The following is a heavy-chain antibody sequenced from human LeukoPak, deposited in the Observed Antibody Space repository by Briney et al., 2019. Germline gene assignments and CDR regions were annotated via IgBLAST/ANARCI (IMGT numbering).Heavy chain of an antibody. CDR3: ARDRTGQDAFDI. CDR2: IYYSGST. J-gene: IGHJ3*02. D-gene: IGHD1-14*01. CDR1: GGSISSYY. V-gene: IGHV4-59*12. Sequence: SETLSLTCAVSGGSISSYYWSWIRQPPGKGLEWIGYIYYSGSTNYNPSLKSRVTISVDTSKNQFSLKLSPVTAADTAVYYCARDRTGQDAFDIWGQGTMVTVSS.